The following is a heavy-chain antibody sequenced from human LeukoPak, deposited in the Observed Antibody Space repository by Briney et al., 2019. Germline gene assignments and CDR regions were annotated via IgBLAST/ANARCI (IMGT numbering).Heavy chain of an antibody. CDR2: ISSSGDTI. D-gene: IGHD2-21*02. V-gene: IGHV3-48*03. Sequence: GGSLRLSCADSGFSFSSYEMNWVRQAPGKGLEWISYISSSGDTIYYADSVRGRFTISRDSAKNSLYLQMDSLRAEDTAVYYCASMMEVVTVNRNYYYYYGMDVWGQGTTVTVSS. CDR3: ASMMEVVTVNRNYYYYYGMDV. CDR1: GFSFSSYE. J-gene: IGHJ6*02.